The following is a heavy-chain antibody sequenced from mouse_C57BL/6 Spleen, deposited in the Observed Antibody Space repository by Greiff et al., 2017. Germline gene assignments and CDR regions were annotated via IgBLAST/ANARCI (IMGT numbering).Heavy chain of an antibody. Sequence: VQLQQSGPELVKPGASVKISCKASGYAFSSSWMNWVKQRPGKGLEWIGRIYPGDGDTNYNGKFKGKATLTADKSSSTAYMQLSSLTYEDSAVYFCARKDYYGSSYWYFDVWGTGTTVTVSS. CDR1: GYAFSSSW. J-gene: IGHJ1*03. D-gene: IGHD1-1*01. CDR2: IYPGDGDT. V-gene: IGHV1-82*01. CDR3: ARKDYYGSSYWYFDV.